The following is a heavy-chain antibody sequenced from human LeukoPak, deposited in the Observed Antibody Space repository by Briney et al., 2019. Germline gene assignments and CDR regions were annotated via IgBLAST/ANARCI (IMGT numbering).Heavy chain of an antibody. CDR2: IVPIFDKS. Sequence: GASVKVSCKASGGTFSTYAINWVRQDPGQGLEWMGAIVPIFDKSNYAQKFQGRLTITADKSTSTVYMELSSLRSEDTAVYYCARDPEHFGEGDMDVWGKGTTVIVSS. CDR3: ARDPEHFGEGDMDV. J-gene: IGHJ6*03. V-gene: IGHV1-69*06. D-gene: IGHD3-10*01. CDR1: GGTFSTYA.